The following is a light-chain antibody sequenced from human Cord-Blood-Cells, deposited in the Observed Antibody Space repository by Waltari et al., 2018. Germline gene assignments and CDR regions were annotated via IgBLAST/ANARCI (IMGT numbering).Light chain of an antibody. V-gene: IGKV1-39*01. Sequence: DIQMTQSPPSLSASVGDRVTITCRASQSISSYLNWYQQKPGKAPKLLIYAASSLQSGSPSRFSGSGSWTDFTLTISSLQPEDFATYYCQQSYSTPLTFGGGTKVEIK. CDR3: QQSYSTPLT. J-gene: IGKJ4*01. CDR1: QSISSY. CDR2: AAS.